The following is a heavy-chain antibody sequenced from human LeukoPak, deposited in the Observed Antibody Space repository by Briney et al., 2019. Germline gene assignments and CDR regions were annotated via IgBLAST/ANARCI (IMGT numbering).Heavy chain of an antibody. CDR2: VNSDGGST. CDR1: GFTFSSYW. Sequence: GGSLRLSRAASGFTFSSYWMHRVRQVPGKGLVWVSRVNSDGGSTSYADSVKGRFNISRDNAKNTFYLQMNSLRAEDTAVYYCACSVAAAGTSWGQGTLVTVSS. CDR3: ACSVAAAGTS. J-gene: IGHJ4*02. V-gene: IGHV3-74*01. D-gene: IGHD6-13*01.